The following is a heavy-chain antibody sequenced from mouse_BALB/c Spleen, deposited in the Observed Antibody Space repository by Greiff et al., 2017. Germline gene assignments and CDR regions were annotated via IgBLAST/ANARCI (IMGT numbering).Heavy chain of an antibody. CDR2: ISSGGST. CDR3: ARGGDYGSSWAY. V-gene: IGHV5-6-5*01. CDR1: GFTFSSYA. Sequence: EVKLVESGGGLVKPGGSLKLSCAASGFTFSSYAMSWVRQTPEKRLEWVASISSGGSTYYPDSVKGRFTISRDNARNILYLQMSSLRSEDTAMYYCARGGDYGSSWAYWGQGTLVTVSA. D-gene: IGHD1-1*01. J-gene: IGHJ3*01.